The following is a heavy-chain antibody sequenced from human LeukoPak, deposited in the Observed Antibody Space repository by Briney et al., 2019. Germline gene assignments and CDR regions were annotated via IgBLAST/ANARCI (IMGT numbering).Heavy chain of an antibody. D-gene: IGHD2-15*01. CDR2: IYYSGST. V-gene: IGHV4-59*01. CDR1: GGSISSYY. Sequence: SETLSLTCTVSGGSISSYYWSWIRQPPGKGLEWIGYIYYSGSTNYNPSLKSRVTISVDTSKNQFSLKLSSVTAADTAVYYCAREDMQVAIYYFDYWGQGTLVTVSS. J-gene: IGHJ4*02. CDR3: AREDMQVAIYYFDY.